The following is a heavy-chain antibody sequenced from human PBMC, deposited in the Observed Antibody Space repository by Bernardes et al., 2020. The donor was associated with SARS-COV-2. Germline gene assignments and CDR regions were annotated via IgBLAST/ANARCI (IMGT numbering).Heavy chain of an antibody. V-gene: IGHV4-34*01. D-gene: IGHD3-10*01. Sequence: SETLSLTCAVYGGSFSGYYWSWIRQPPGKGLEWIGEINHSGSTNYNPSLKSRVTISVDTSKNQFSLKLSSVTAADTAVYYCARGRHYYGSGSYYKGRGGHFDYWGQGTLVTVSS. CDR3: ARGRHYYGSGSYYKGRGGHFDY. CDR1: GGSFSGYY. J-gene: IGHJ4*02. CDR2: INHSGST.